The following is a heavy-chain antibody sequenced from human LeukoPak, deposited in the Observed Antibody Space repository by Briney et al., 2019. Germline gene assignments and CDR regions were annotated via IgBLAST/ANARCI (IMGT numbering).Heavy chain of an antibody. J-gene: IGHJ3*02. D-gene: IGHD6-6*01. CDR2: INPNSGGT. Sequence: ASVNVSCKASVYTFTGYYMHWVRQAPGQGLEWMGWINPNSGGTNYAQKFQGRVTMTRDTSISTAYMELSRLRSDDTAVYYCARGGFTAARPDAFDIWGQGTMVTVSS. CDR3: ARGGFTAARPDAFDI. V-gene: IGHV1-2*02. CDR1: VYTFTGYY.